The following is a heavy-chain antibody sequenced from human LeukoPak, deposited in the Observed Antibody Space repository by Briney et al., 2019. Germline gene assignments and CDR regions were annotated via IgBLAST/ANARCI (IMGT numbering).Heavy chain of an antibody. CDR2: INDRGHT. D-gene: IGHD4-23*01. J-gene: IGHJ4*02. CDR3: ARDPTTAVTTPYYFDF. CDR1: GGSFSGYH. Sequence: TSETLSLICAVHGGSFSGYHWNWIRQSPGKGLEWIGEINDRGHTNYNPSLESRVTISVDTSKKQFSLKLNSVTAADTAVYYCARDPTTAVTTPYYFDFWGQGTLVTVSS. V-gene: IGHV4-34*01.